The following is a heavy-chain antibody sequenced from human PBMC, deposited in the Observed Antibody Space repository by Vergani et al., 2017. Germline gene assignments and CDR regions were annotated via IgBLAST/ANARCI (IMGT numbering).Heavy chain of an antibody. D-gene: IGHD3-9*01. J-gene: IGHJ4*02. Sequence: QLQLQESDSRLVNPSQTLSLTCTLSGDAISRDTYSWNWVRQPPGKPLEWIGSVYYSGTTYYNPSLGGRVTMSIDKSKNHFSLTLTSVTAADSAFYFCARTGSFILRYFHWALWGQGTLVTVSS. CDR2: VYYSGTT. V-gene: IGHV4-30-2*01. CDR1: GDAISRDTYS. CDR3: ARTGSFILRYFHWAL.